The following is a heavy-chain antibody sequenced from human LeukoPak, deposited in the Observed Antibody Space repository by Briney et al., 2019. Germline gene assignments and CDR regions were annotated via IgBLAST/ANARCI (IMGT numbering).Heavy chain of an antibody. CDR2: TYYRSKWYS. CDR3: ASAGFRAFQI. Sequence: SQTLSLTCAISGDSVSSSIAAWNWIRQSPSRGLEWLGRTYYRSKWYSDYAVSVKSRVTINADTSKNQFSLQMNSVTPEDTAVYYCASAGFRAFQIWGQGTTVTVSS. D-gene: IGHD3-9*01. CDR1: GDSVSSSIAA. J-gene: IGHJ3*02. V-gene: IGHV6-1*01.